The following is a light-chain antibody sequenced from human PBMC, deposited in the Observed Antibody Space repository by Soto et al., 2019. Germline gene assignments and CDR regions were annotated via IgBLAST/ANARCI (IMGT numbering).Light chain of an antibody. V-gene: IGKV3D-15*01. CDR1: ERIYSAY. CDR3: QQYHNWPLIT. CDR2: GTS. Sequence: EVVLTQSPGTLSLSRGERATLSCRASERIYSAYLGWYQQKPGQAPRLLIYGTSSRATGIPVGFSGSGSGTEFTLTISSLQSEDFAVYYCQQYHNWPLITFGQGTRLE. J-gene: IGKJ5*01.